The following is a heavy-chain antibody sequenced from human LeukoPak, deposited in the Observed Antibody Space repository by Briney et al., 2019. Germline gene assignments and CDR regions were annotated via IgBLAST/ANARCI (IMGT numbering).Heavy chain of an antibody. CDR3: ARASGAVASKGNEY. V-gene: IGHV5-51*01. Sequence: GESLKISCKGSGYSFTTYWIAWVRQMPGKSLEWMGNIYPGDSDTIYSPSCQGQVTISADKSISTAYLQWSSLRASDTAMNYCARASGAVASKGNEYWGQGTLVTVSA. D-gene: IGHD6-19*01. CDR2: IYPGDSDT. CDR1: GYSFTTYW. J-gene: IGHJ4*02.